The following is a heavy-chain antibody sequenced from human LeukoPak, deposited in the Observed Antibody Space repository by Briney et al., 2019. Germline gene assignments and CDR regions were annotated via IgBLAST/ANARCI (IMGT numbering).Heavy chain of an antibody. CDR2: IHYSGAI. J-gene: IGHJ3*01. CDR3: ARYGSGAYALDV. CDR1: GGSISTYY. Sequence: SETLSLTCTVSGGSISTYYWSWIRQPPGKGLEWIAHIHYSGAIKYNPSLKSRVSMSVDTSKNQFSLRLSSVTAADTAVYYCARYGSGAYALDVWGQEKMVTVSS. V-gene: IGHV4-59*08. D-gene: IGHD3-10*01.